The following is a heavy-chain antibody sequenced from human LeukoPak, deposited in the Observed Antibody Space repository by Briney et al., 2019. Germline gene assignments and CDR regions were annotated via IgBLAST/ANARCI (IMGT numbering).Heavy chain of an antibody. Sequence: PGGSLRLSCAASGFTFSSYWMSWVRQVPGKGLEWAAKIKQDGSEKYYVDSVKGRFTISRDNAKNSLYLQMNSLRAEDTAVYYCARDPLTLYNYYMDVWGKGTTVTVSS. J-gene: IGHJ6*03. V-gene: IGHV3-7*01. CDR3: ARDPLTLYNYYMDV. CDR2: IKQDGSEK. CDR1: GFTFSSYW. D-gene: IGHD3-9*01.